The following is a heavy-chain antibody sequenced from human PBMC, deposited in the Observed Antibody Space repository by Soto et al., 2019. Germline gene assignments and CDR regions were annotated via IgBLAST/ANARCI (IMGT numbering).Heavy chain of an antibody. CDR1: GFTFSDHY. D-gene: IGHD5-18*01. CDR3: ARDPGYSYGYDY. J-gene: IGHJ4*02. Sequence: EVQLVEAGGGLVQPGGSLRLSCAASGFTFSDHYMDWVRQAPGKGLEWVGRTKNKANSYTTEYVASVKGRFTISRDDSKNSLYLQMNSLKTEDTAVYYCARDPGYSYGYDYWGQGTLVTVSS. CDR2: TKNKANSYTT. V-gene: IGHV3-72*01.